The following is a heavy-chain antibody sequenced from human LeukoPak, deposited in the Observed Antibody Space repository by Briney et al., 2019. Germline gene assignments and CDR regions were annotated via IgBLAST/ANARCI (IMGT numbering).Heavy chain of an antibody. V-gene: IGHV3-30*03. CDR3: ARDYDSSGYYDY. CDR2: TSYDGNIQ. J-gene: IGHJ4*02. D-gene: IGHD3-22*01. Sequence: GRSLRLSCAGSGFTFSNYAMHWVRQAPGKGLEWLALTSYDGNIQYYADSVKGRFTISRDNSKNTLYLQMNSLRAEDTAVYYCARDYDSSGYYDYWGQGTLVTVSS. CDR1: GFTFSNYA.